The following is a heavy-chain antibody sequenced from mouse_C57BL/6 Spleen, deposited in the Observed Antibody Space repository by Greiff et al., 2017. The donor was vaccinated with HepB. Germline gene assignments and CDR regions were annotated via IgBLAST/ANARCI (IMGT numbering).Heavy chain of an antibody. CDR1: GYTFTSYW. J-gene: IGHJ2*01. V-gene: IGHV1-64*01. CDR2: IHPNSGST. Sequence: QVQLQQPGAELVKPGASVKLSCKASGYTFTSYWMHWVKQRPGQGLEWIGMIHPNSGSTNYNEKFKRQATLTVDKSSSKAYMQLSSLPSEDSAVYYCARDVSSYFASWGHGPTLTVSS. CDR3: ARDVSSYFAS.